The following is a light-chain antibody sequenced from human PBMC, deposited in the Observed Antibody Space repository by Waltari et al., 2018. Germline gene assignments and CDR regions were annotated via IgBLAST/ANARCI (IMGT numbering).Light chain of an antibody. J-gene: IGKJ4*01. CDR1: QSISSN. CDR2: GSS. Sequence: EIVMTQSPATLSVPPGGRATVSCRASQSISSNLAWYQQKPGLAPRRLIYGSSTRAPGIPARFSGSGSGTEFTLTISSLQAEDVAVYYCQQYYDTPLTFGGGTKVEIK. V-gene: IGKV3-15*01. CDR3: QQYYDTPLT.